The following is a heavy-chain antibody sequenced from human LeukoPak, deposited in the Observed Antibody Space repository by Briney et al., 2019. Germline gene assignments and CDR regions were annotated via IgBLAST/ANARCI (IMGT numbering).Heavy chain of an antibody. D-gene: IGHD5-18*01. CDR1: GGSISSGGYS. CDR3: ARGRGYSYGYNFDY. J-gene: IGHJ4*02. CDR2: IYHSGST. Sequence: SQTLSLTCAVSGGSISSGGYSWSWIRQPPGKGLEWIGYIYHSGSTYYNPSLKSRVTISVDRSKNQFSLKLSSVTAADAAVYYCARGRGYSYGYNFDYWGQGTLVTVSS. V-gene: IGHV4-30-2*01.